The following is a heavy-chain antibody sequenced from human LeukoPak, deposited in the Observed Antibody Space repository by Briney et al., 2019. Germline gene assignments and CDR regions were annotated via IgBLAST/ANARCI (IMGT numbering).Heavy chain of an antibody. CDR2: TRNKANGYTT. D-gene: IGHD3-22*01. CDR3: ARVGNSGGYYNPLDY. Sequence: QSGGSLRLSCAASGFTFSDHYMDWVRQAPGKGLEWVGRTRNKANGYTTEYAASVKDRFTMSRDDSKNSVYLQMNSLKTEDTAVYYCARVGNSGGYYNPLDYWGQGTLVTVSS. V-gene: IGHV3-72*01. J-gene: IGHJ4*02. CDR1: GFTFSDHY.